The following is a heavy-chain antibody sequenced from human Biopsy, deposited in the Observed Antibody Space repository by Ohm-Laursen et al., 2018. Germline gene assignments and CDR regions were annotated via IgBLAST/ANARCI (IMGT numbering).Heavy chain of an antibody. Sequence: SETLSLTCHVSGGDINNYYWSWIRQPPGKGLEWIGYVYYTGSTDYNPSLQSRVTISVDTSKNHFSLRLRSVTPADTAIYYCARDRGYYSDRAVPGYFDLWGRGTLVTVSS. D-gene: IGHD3-22*01. CDR2: VYYTGST. CDR1: GGDINNYY. V-gene: IGHV4-59*01. J-gene: IGHJ2*01. CDR3: ARDRGYYSDRAVPGYFDL.